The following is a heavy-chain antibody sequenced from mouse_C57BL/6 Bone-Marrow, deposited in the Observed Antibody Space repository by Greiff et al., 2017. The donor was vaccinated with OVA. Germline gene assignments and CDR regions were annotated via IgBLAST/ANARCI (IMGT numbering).Heavy chain of an antibody. V-gene: IGHV2-9-1*01. Sequence: VKLMESGPGLVAPSQSLSITCTVSGFSLTSYAISWVRQPPGKGLEWLGVIWTGGGTNYNSALKSRLSISKDNSKSQVFLKMNSLQTDDTARYYCARHYYGSSYVFFDYWGQGTTLTVSS. CDR1: GFSLTSYA. D-gene: IGHD1-1*01. J-gene: IGHJ2*01. CDR2: IWTGGGT. CDR3: ARHYYGSSYVFFDY.